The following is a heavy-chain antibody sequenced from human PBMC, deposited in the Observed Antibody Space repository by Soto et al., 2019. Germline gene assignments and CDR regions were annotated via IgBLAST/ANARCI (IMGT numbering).Heavy chain of an antibody. Sequence: GGSLRLSCAASGFTFDDYAMHWVRQAPGKGLEWVSGISWNSGSIGYAESVKGRFTISRDNAKKSLFLQMNSLRAEDTALYYCARKGYCTSTNCYVDYWGQGTLVTVSS. J-gene: IGHJ4*02. D-gene: IGHD2-2*01. CDR1: GFTFDDYA. CDR2: ISWNSGSI. V-gene: IGHV3-9*01. CDR3: ARKGYCTSTNCYVDY.